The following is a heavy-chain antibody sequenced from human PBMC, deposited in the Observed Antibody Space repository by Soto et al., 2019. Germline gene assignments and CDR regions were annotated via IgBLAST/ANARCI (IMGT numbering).Heavy chain of an antibody. J-gene: IGHJ5*02. V-gene: IGHV4-61*01. CDR2: IYYIGTT. Sequence: PLATLSLTCTVSGGQLSSGSYYWSLIRQSQGQGLEWIGYIYYIGTTKYNPSLKSRVSISVDTSKNQFSLRLRSVTAADTAIYYCANPITVFGLLIPPFYPWGQGTRVTVSS. CDR3: ANPITVFGLLIPPFYP. D-gene: IGHD3-3*01. CDR1: GGQLSSGSYY.